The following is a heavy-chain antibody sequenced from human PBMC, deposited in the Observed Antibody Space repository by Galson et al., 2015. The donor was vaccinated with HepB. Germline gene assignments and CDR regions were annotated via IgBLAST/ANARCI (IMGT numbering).Heavy chain of an antibody. CDR2: IIPIFGTA. Sequence: SVKVSCKASGGTFSSYAISWVRQAPGQGLEWMGGIIPIFGTANYAQKFQGRVTITADESTSTAYMELSSLRSEDTAVYCCARDGPRLSGSYRANWFDPWGQGTLVTVSS. V-gene: IGHV1-69*13. CDR3: ARDGPRLSGSYRANWFDP. J-gene: IGHJ5*02. D-gene: IGHD3-10*01. CDR1: GGTFSSYA.